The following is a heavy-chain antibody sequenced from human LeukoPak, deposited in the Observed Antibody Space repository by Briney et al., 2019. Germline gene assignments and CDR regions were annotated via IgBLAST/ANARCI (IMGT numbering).Heavy chain of an antibody. CDR2: IYYSGST. Sequence: SETLSLTCTVSGGSISSSSYYWGWIRQPPGKGLEWIGSIYYSGSTYYNPSLKSRVTISVDTSKNQFSLKLSSVTAADTAVYYCTRPFPVVGASAGYWGQGTLVTVSS. CDR1: GGSISSSSYY. D-gene: IGHD1-26*01. CDR3: TRPFPVVGASAGY. V-gene: IGHV4-39*01. J-gene: IGHJ4*02.